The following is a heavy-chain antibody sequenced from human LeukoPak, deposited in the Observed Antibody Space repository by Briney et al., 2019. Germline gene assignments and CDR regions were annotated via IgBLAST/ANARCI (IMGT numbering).Heavy chain of an antibody. CDR2: IYYSGST. Sequence: SETLSLTCTVSGGSISRYYWSWIWQPPGKGLEWIGYIYYSGSTNYNPSLKSRVTMSVDMSKNQFSLKLSSVSAADTAVYYCARLPPIAARTAHFDYWGQGTLVTVSS. J-gene: IGHJ4*02. D-gene: IGHD6-6*01. CDR1: GGSISRYY. CDR3: ARLPPIAARTAHFDY. V-gene: IGHV4-59*08.